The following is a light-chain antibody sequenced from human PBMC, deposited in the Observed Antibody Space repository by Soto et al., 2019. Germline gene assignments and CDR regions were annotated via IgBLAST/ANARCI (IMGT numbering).Light chain of an antibody. V-gene: IGKV3-20*01. J-gene: IGKJ3*01. Sequence: EIMMTQSPATLSVSPGERATLSCRASQSVSSNLAWYQQKPGQAPRLLISSTSHRATGIPDRFSGSGSGTDFTLTISRLDPEDFAVYYCHQSGISPLTFGPGVKVDIK. CDR1: QSVSSN. CDR2: STS. CDR3: HQSGISPLT.